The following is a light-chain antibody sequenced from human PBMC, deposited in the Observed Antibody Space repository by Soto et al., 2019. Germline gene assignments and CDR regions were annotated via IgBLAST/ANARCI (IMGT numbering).Light chain of an antibody. CDR1: SNDIGAYNY. Sequence: QSALTQPPSASGSPVQSVTISCTGTSNDIGAYNYVSWYQHHPGKVPKLLFYEVFRRPSGVPERFSASKSGNTASLTVSGLQPEDEADYYCLSYVGRETGVFGSGTKLTVL. V-gene: IGLV2-8*01. CDR3: LSYVGRETGV. CDR2: EVF. J-gene: IGLJ1*01.